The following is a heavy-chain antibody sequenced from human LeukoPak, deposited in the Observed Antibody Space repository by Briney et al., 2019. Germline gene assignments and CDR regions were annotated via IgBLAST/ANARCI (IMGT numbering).Heavy chain of an antibody. Sequence: PGGSLRLSCAASGFTFSSYSMNWVRQAPGKGLQWVSTISGSGGSTYYADSVKGRFTISRDNSKNTLYLQMNSLRAEDTAVYYCAKDQAWFDPWGQGTLVTVSS. CDR1: GFTFSSYS. V-gene: IGHV3-23*01. CDR3: AKDQAWFDP. CDR2: ISGSGGST. J-gene: IGHJ5*02.